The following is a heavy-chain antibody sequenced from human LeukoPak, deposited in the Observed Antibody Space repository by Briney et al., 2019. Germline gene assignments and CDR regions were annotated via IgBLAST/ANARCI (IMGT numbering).Heavy chain of an antibody. D-gene: IGHD4-23*01. CDR3: ARDDYGGFDI. J-gene: IGHJ3*02. CDR1: GFAFSSYG. CDR2: IRYDGSNK. V-gene: IGHV3-30*02. Sequence: GGSLRLSCAASGFAFSSYGMHWVRQAPGKGLEWVAFIRYDGSNKYYADSVKGRFTISRDTSKNTLYLQMNSLRAEDTAVYYCARDDYGGFDIWGQGTMVTVSS.